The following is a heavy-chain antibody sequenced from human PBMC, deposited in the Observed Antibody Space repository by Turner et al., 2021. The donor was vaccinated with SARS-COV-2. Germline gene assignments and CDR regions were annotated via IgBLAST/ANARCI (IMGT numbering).Heavy chain of an antibody. CDR1: GFTFSSYG. J-gene: IGHJ4*02. D-gene: IGHD2-21*01. Sequence: QVQLVESGGGVVQPGRSLRLSCAAPGFTFSSYGMHWVRQAPGKGLEWVAIIWYDGSNKYYADSVKGRFTISRDNSKNTLYLQMNSLRAEDTAVYYCARNRVDCGGDCYSFDYWGQGTLVTVSS. CDR2: IWYDGSNK. CDR3: ARNRVDCGGDCYSFDY. V-gene: IGHV3-33*01.